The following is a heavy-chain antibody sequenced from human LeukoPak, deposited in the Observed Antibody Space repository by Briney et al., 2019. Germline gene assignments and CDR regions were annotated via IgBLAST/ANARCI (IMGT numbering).Heavy chain of an antibody. D-gene: IGHD3-10*01. Sequence: GASVKVSCKASGGTFSSYAISWVRQAPGQGLEWMGRIIPIFGIANYAQKFQGRVTITADKSTSTAYMELSSLRSEDTAVYYCAATEGYGSGSYYAYYYGMDVWGKGTTVTVSS. CDR2: IIPIFGIA. J-gene: IGHJ6*04. CDR1: GGTFSSYA. CDR3: AATEGYGSGSYYAYYYGMDV. V-gene: IGHV1-69*04.